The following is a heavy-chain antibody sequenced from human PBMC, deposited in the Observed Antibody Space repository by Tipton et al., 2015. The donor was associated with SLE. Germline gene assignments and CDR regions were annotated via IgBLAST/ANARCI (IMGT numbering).Heavy chain of an antibody. CDR2: ISTTTGST. J-gene: IGHJ3*02. D-gene: IGHD3-3*01. CDR1: GFTFSSYA. CDR3: AKVIRFLEWLSPLDTFDI. Sequence: SLRLSCAASGFTFSSYAMSWVRQAPGKGLEWVSSISTTTGSTYYADSVKGRFTISRDNSKNTLYLQMNSLRDEDTAVYYCAKVIRFLEWLSPLDTFDIWGQGTMVTVSS. V-gene: IGHV3-23*01.